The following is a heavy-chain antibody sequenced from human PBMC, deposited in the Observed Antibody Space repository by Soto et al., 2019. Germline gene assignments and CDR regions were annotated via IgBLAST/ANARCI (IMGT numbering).Heavy chain of an antibody. Sequence: SETLSLTCTVSGGFISRGGYYWSWIRQHPGKGLEWIGYIYYSGSTYYNPPLKSRVTISVDTSKNQFSLKLSSVTAADTAVYYCARLAAAGSYYFYGMDVWGQGTTVTVSS. CDR3: ARLAAAGSYYFYGMDV. V-gene: IGHV4-31*03. CDR2: IYYSGST. J-gene: IGHJ6*02. CDR1: GGFISRGGYY. D-gene: IGHD6-13*01.